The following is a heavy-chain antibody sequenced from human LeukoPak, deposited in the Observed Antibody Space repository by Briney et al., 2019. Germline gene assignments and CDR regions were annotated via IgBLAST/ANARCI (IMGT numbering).Heavy chain of an antibody. CDR2: ITTTSSNI. V-gene: IGHV3-21*01. J-gene: IGHJ4*02. D-gene: IGHD6-13*01. CDR1: GFTFSSCT. Sequence: GGSLRLSCAASGFTFSSCTMNWVRQAPGKGLEWVSSITTTSSNIHYADSVKGRFTISRDNAKNSLYLQMNSLRPEDTAVYYCARVGSSLTYYFDYWGQGALVTVSS. CDR3: ARVGSSLTYYFDY.